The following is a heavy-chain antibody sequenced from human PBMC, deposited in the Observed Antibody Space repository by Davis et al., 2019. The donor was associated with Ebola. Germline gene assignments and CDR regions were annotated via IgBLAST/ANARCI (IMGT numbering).Heavy chain of an antibody. Sequence: GESLKISCAASGFTFSSYGIHWVRQAPGKGLEWVAFIRYDGSNKYCADFVKGRFTISRDNSKNTMYLQMNSLSVEDTAVYYCAKGSDYGDVGHFEYWGQGTQVTVSS. CDR1: GFTFSSYG. J-gene: IGHJ4*02. CDR3: AKGSDYGDVGHFEY. V-gene: IGHV3-30*02. D-gene: IGHD4-17*01. CDR2: IRYDGSNK.